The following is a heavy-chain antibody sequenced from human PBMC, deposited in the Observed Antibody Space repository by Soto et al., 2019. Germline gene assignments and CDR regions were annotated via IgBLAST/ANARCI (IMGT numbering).Heavy chain of an antibody. Sequence: TLSLTCTVSGGSSSSGDYYWSWIRQPPGKGLEWIGYIYYSGSTYYNPSLKSRVTMSVDTPKNQFSLRLISVTAADTAKYFCAREGNLGRWLQPLDFWGQGTLVTVSS. CDR2: IYYSGST. CDR1: GGSSSSGDYY. V-gene: IGHV4-30-4*01. CDR3: AREGNLGRWLQPLDF. D-gene: IGHD5-12*01. J-gene: IGHJ4*02.